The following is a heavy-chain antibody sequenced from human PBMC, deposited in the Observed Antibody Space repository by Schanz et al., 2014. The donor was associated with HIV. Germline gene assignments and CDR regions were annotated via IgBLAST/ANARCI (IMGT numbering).Heavy chain of an antibody. Sequence: QVQLVQSGDEVKKPGSSVKVSCKASGYTFFSYDINWVRQATGQGLEWMGRMNPNSGETAYAQKFEGRLIMARDTSITTAYMELTSLRSEDTAVYYCARGLGEVVAARHWGQGTLVTVSS. J-gene: IGHJ4*02. CDR2: MNPNSGET. CDR1: GYTFFSYD. V-gene: IGHV1-8*01. D-gene: IGHD2-15*01. CDR3: ARGLGEVVAARH.